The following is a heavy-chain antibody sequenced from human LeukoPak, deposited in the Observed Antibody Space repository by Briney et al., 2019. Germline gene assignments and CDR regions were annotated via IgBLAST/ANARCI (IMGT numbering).Heavy chain of an antibody. CDR3: ARHRSGWLQSSFDY. CDR2: IYYSGST. Sequence: SETLSLTCTVSGGSISSYYWSWIRQPPGKGLEWIGYIYYSGSTNYNPSLKSRVTISVDTSKNQFSLKLSSVTAADTAVYYCARHRSGWLQSSFDYWGQGSLVTVSS. CDR1: GGSISSYY. D-gene: IGHD5-24*01. V-gene: IGHV4-59*01. J-gene: IGHJ4*02.